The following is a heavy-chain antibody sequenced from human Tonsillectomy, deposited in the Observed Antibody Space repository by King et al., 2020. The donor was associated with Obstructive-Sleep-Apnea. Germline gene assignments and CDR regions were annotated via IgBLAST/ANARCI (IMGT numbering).Heavy chain of an antibody. CDR1: GGSINNCY. V-gene: IGHV4-59*01. D-gene: IGHD2-2*01. J-gene: IGHJ4*02. Sequence: QLQESGPGLVKPSETLSLTCAVSGGSINNCYWSWLRQTPGKGLEYIGYIYYSGSTNYNPSLKSRVTISVDTSKNQFSLRLSSVTAADTAVYYCARAAYCSTTSCPFDYWGQGTLVTVSS. CDR2: IYYSGST. CDR3: ARAAYCSTTSCPFDY.